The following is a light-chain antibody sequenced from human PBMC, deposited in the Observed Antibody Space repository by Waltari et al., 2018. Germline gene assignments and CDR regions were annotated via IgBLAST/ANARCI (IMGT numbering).Light chain of an antibody. CDR3: QQYYSSLLT. V-gene: IGKV4-1*01. CDR1: QSVLYSPDNNNY. CDR2: WAS. Sequence: DIVMTQSPDSLAVSLGERATINCKSSQSVLYSPDNNNYLAWYQQKQGQPPKVLIYWASTRESGVPDRFSGSGSGTDFTLTISSLQAEDVAVYYCQQYYSSLLTFGGGTKVEIK. J-gene: IGKJ4*01.